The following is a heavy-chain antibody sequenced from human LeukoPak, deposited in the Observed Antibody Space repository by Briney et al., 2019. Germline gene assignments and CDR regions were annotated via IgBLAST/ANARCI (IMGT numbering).Heavy chain of an antibody. Sequence: PGGSLRLSCAAYGFTFSRSAMTWVRQGPGTGLEFVASIIYSGGATYYADSVKGRLTISRDNSKNTLYLQMNSLRAEDTALYYCAKDGLYYDGSEHVYYFDSWGQGTLVTVSS. CDR3: AKDGLYYDGSEHVYYFDS. CDR1: GFTFSRSA. J-gene: IGHJ4*02. D-gene: IGHD3-22*01. CDR2: IIYSGGAT. V-gene: IGHV3-23*01.